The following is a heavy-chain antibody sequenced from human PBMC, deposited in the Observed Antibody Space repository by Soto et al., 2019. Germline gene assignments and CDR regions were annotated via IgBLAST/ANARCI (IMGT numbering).Heavy chain of an antibody. Sequence: GSLRLSCAASGFTFSNYWMTWVRQAPGKGLEWVANIKQDGSEKYYVDSVKGRFTISRDNAKNSLYLQMNSLRAEDTAVYYCARGCSGGSCYSIWFDYWGQGTQVTVSS. CDR2: IKQDGSEK. J-gene: IGHJ4*02. D-gene: IGHD2-15*01. CDR1: GFTFSNYW. V-gene: IGHV3-7*03. CDR3: ARGCSGGSCYSIWFDY.